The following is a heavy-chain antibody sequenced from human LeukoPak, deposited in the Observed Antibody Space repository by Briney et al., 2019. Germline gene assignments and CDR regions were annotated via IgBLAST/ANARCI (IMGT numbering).Heavy chain of an antibody. V-gene: IGHV3-66*01. CDR2: IYSGGST. J-gene: IGHJ6*02. CDR1: GFTVSSNY. CDR3: ARGVSNYGMDV. Sequence: GGSLRLSCAASGFTVSSNYMSWVRQAPGKGLEWVSVIYSGGSTYYADSVKGRFIISRDNSKNTLNLQMNSLRAEDTAVYYCARGVSNYGMDVWGQGTTVTVSS. D-gene: IGHD2-2*01.